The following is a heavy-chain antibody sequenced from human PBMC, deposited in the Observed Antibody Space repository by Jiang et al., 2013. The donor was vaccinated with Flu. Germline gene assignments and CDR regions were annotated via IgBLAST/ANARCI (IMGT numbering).Heavy chain of an antibody. D-gene: IGHD3-10*01. V-gene: IGHV3-53*01. Sequence: QLLESGGGLIQPGGSLRLSCAASGFTVSSNYMSWVRQAPGKGLEWVSLIYSGDNTDYADSVKGRFIISRDNSKNTLYLQMNSLRAEDTAMYYCARVDGSTGYYYHYGMDVWGQGTTVTVSS. CDR3: ARVDGSTGYYYHYGMDV. CDR1: GFTVSSNY. CDR2: IYSGDNT. J-gene: IGHJ6*02.